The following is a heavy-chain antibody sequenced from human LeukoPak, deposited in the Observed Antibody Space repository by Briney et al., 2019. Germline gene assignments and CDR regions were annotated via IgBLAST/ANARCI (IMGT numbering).Heavy chain of an antibody. CDR1: GDSISSYY. V-gene: IGHV4-59*01. CDR2: IYYSGST. J-gene: IGHJ4*02. CDR3: ARESYYDSSSYDY. Sequence: PSETLSLTCTVSGDSISSYYWSWIREPPGKGLEWIGYIYYSGSTNYNPSLKSRVTISVDTSKNQFSLKLSSVTAADTAVYYCARESYYDSSSYDYWGQGTLVTVSS. D-gene: IGHD3-22*01.